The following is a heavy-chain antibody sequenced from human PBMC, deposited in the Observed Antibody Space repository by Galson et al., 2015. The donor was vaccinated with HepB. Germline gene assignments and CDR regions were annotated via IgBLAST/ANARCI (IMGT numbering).Heavy chain of an antibody. D-gene: IGHD7-27*01. CDR3: ARDAWVDY. J-gene: IGHJ4*02. Sequence: SLRLSCAASRFTFNFYSMTWVRQAPGKGLEWISHISSDGGNKYYADSVKGRFSISRDNAKNSLYLQMNSLRAEDTAVYYCARDAWVDYWGQGSLATVSS. CDR2: ISSDGGNK. V-gene: IGHV3-48*01. CDR1: RFTFNFYS.